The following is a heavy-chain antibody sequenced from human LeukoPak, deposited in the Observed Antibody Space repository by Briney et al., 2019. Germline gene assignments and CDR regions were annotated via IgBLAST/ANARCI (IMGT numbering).Heavy chain of an antibody. CDR3: AKDLWFGEPLN. J-gene: IGHJ4*02. Sequence: GGSLRLSCAASGFTFSSYAMSWVRQAPGKGLEWVSAIRGSGDRTHYADSVKGRFTISRDNSKNTLYLQMNSLRAEDTAVYYCAKDLWFGEPLNWGQGTLVTVSS. CDR1: GFTFSSYA. D-gene: IGHD3-10*01. V-gene: IGHV3-23*01. CDR2: IRGSGDRT.